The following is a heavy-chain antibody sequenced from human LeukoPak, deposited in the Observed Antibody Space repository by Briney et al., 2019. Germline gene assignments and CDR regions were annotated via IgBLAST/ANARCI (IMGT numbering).Heavy chain of an antibody. V-gene: IGHV1-8*01. Sequence: ASVKVSCKASGFTFTSYDINWVRQASGQGLEWMGWMNPNNGNTGYAQKFQGRVTMTRDTSISTAYMELRGLRSEDTAVYYCVRDGEGVAISVNYWFDPWGQGTLVTVSS. D-gene: IGHD3-10*01. J-gene: IGHJ5*02. CDR3: VRDGEGVAISVNYWFDP. CDR1: GFTFTSYD. CDR2: MNPNNGNT.